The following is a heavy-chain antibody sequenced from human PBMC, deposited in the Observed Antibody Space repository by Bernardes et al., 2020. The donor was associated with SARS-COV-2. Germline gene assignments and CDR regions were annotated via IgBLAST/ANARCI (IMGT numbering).Heavy chain of an antibody. V-gene: IGHV4-34*01. CDR2: INHSGST. Sequence: SETLSLTCAVAGGSFIGYYWSWIRQSPGKGLEWIGEINHSGSTNYNPSLKSRVTVSVDTSKNQFSLKLTSVTVADTAVYYCARFSSMGEDSWGQGTLVTVSS. CDR1: GGSFIGYY. D-gene: IGHD3-3*02. CDR3: ARFSSMGEDS. J-gene: IGHJ5*02.